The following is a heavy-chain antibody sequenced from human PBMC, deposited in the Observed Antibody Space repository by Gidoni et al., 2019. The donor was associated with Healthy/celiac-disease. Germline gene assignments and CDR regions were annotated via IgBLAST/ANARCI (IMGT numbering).Heavy chain of an antibody. Sequence: TNYNPSLKSRVTISVDKSKNQFSLKLSSVTAADTAVYYCARGGAAPAYWGQGTLVTVSS. J-gene: IGHJ4*02. CDR2: T. D-gene: IGHD6-13*01. V-gene: IGHV4-4*02. CDR3: ARGGAAPAY.